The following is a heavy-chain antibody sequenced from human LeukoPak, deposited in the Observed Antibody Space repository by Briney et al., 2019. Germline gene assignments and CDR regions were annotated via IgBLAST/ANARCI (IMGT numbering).Heavy chain of an antibody. CDR1: GFTFSSYS. J-gene: IGHJ4*02. CDR2: IWYYGSNK. Sequence: PGGSLRLSCAASGFTFSSYSMHWVGRAQGKGLGGVAVIWYYGSNKYYADSVKGRFTISRDNSKNTLYLQMNSLRAEDTAVYYCARDRSYSHFDYWGQGTLVTVSS. V-gene: IGHV3-33*01. D-gene: IGHD1-26*01. CDR3: ARDRSYSHFDY.